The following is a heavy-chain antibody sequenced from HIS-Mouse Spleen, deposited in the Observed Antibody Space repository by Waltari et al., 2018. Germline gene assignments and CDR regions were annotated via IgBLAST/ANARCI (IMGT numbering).Heavy chain of an antibody. V-gene: IGHV4-34*01. CDR3: ARGRLPATVTIGYYFDY. CDR1: GGSFSGYS. Sequence: QVQLQQWGAGLLKPSETLSLTCAVYGGSFSGYSWRWIRQPLGKGLEWIGEINHSGSTNYNPSLKSRVTISVDTSKNQFSLKLSSVTAADTAVYYCARGRLPATVTIGYYFDYWGQGTLVTVSS. D-gene: IGHD4-17*01. J-gene: IGHJ4*02. CDR2: INHSGST.